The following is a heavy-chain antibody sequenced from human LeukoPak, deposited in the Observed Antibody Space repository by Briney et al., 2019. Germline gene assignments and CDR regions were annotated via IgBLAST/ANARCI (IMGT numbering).Heavy chain of an antibody. Sequence: ASVKVSCKASGYTFTDYYMHWVRQAPGQGLEWMGGIIPIFGTANYAQKFQGRVTITADKSTSTAYMELSSLRSEDTAVYYCARVSKAKYYYDSSGPNGGFDYWGQGTLVTVSS. J-gene: IGHJ4*02. V-gene: IGHV1-69*06. CDR2: IIPIFGTA. D-gene: IGHD3-22*01. CDR3: ARVSKAKYYYDSSGPNGGFDY. CDR1: GYTFTDYY.